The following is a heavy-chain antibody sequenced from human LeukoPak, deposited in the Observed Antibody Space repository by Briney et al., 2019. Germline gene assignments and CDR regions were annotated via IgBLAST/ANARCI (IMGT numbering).Heavy chain of an antibody. J-gene: IGHJ3*01. CDR2: INHSGST. Sequence: SETLSLTRAVYGGSFSGYYWSWIRQPPGKGLEWIGEINHSGSTNYNPSLKSRVTISVDTSKNQFSLKLNSVTSADAAVYYCAREWSAFDFWGQGTMVTVSS. CDR3: AREWSAFDF. V-gene: IGHV4-34*01. D-gene: IGHD1-26*01. CDR1: GGSFSGYY.